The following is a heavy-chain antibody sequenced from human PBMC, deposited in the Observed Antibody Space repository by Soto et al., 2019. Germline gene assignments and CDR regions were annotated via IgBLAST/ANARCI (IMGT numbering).Heavy chain of an antibody. Sequence: GGSLRLACAASGFSFSSYYMSWVRQAPGKGLEWVAIIKHDGSDKIYVDSVKGRFTISRENAKNSLYLQMNRLRADDTAVYYCARVWQTYWGQGTLVTVSS. CDR2: IKHDGSDK. CDR3: ARVWQTY. D-gene: IGHD3-16*01. J-gene: IGHJ4*02. V-gene: IGHV3-7*01. CDR1: GFSFSSYY.